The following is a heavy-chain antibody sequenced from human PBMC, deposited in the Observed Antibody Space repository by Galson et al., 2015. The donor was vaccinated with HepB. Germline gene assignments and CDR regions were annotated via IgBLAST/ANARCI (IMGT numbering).Heavy chain of an antibody. CDR2: ISWDGGST. CDR1: GFTFDDYA. Sequence: SLRLSCAASGFTFDDYAMHWVRHAPGKGLEWVSLISWDGGSTYYADSVKGRFTISRDNSKNSLYLQMNSLRAEDTALYYCAKDKRVDCSSTSCYYFDYWGQGTLVTVSS. CDR3: AKDKRVDCSSTSCYYFDY. D-gene: IGHD2-2*01. J-gene: IGHJ4*02. V-gene: IGHV3-43D*03.